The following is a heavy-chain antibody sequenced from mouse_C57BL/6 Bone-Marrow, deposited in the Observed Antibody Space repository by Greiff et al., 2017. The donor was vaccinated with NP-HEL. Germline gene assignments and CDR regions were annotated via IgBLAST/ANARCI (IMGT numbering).Heavy chain of an antibody. D-gene: IGHD1-1*01. Sequence: EVKLQQSGPELVKPGASVKISCKASGYTFTDYYMNWVKQSHGKSLEWIGDINPNNGGTSYNQKFKGKATLTVDKSSSTAYMELRSLTSEDSAVYYCARKGPTVVDWYFDVWGTGTTVTVSS. CDR1: GYTFTDYY. J-gene: IGHJ1*03. CDR2: INPNNGGT. V-gene: IGHV1-26*01. CDR3: ARKGPTVVDWYFDV.